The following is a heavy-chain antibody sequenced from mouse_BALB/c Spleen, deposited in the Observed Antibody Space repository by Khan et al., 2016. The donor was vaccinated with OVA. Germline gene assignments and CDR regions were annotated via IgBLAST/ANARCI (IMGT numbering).Heavy chain of an antibody. CDR3: ARGGRFAY. Sequence: QVQLQQSGAELVRPGVSVKISCKGSGYTFTGYAMHWVKQSHAKSLEWIGVISTYYDDADYNQRFQGKASMTVDRSSSTAYLELARLTSEDSAIYYCARGGRFAYWGQGTLVTVSA. CDR2: ISTYYDDA. CDR1: GYTFTGYA. V-gene: IGHV1S137*01. J-gene: IGHJ3*01. D-gene: IGHD1-1*02.